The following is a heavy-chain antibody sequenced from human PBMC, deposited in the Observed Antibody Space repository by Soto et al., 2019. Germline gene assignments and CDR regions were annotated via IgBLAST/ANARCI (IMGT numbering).Heavy chain of an antibody. CDR3: ARCKVVTGVSGWCNYVDP. V-gene: IGHV3-23*01. CDR2: IRNGGGDT. J-gene: IGHJ5*02. CDR1: GFTLSNYA. Sequence: EVHLLESGGDLVQPGGSLIFSCAAYGFTLSNYAMNWVRQAPGERMERVSTIRNGGGDTFYADSVKGRFTISRDISKNTLYLQLKGLTAEDTAVYYCARCKVVTGVSGWCNYVDPWGQGTLVTVSS. D-gene: IGHD2-2*01.